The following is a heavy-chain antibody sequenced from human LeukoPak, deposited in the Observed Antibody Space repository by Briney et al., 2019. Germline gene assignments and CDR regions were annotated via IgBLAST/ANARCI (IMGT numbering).Heavy chain of an antibody. V-gene: IGHV3-7*01. CDR1: GFTFSSYW. CDR2: INQDGSEK. D-gene: IGHD3-10*01. Sequence: GGSLRLSCAASGFTFSSYWMSWVRQVPGKGLEWVANINQDGSEKHYVDSVKGRFTISRDNANNSLFLQMDSLRAEDTAFYYCSREDYFGSGSPAYLGQGTPVTVSS. J-gene: IGHJ4*02. CDR3: SREDYFGSGSPAY.